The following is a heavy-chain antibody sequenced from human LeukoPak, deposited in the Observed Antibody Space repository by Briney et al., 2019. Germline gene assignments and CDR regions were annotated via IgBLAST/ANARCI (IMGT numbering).Heavy chain of an antibody. V-gene: IGHV1-18*01. CDR1: GYTFTSYG. D-gene: IGHD6-19*01. Sequence: ASVKVSCKASGYTFTSYGISWVRQAPGQGLEWMGWISAYNGNTNYAQKLQGRVTMTTDTSTSTAYTELRSLRSDDTAVYYCARDHLQQWLPGYWGQGTLVTVSS. J-gene: IGHJ4*02. CDR3: ARDHLQQWLPGY. CDR2: ISAYNGNT.